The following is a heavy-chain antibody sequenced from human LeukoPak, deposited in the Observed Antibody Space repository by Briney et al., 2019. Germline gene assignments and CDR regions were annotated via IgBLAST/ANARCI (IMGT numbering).Heavy chain of an antibody. CDR1: GYTFTDYY. CDR3: ARANFLYCSSSTCLFDY. CDR2: INPNSGDT. J-gene: IGHJ4*02. D-gene: IGHD2-2*01. V-gene: IGHV1-2*02. Sequence: ASVKVSCKASGYTFTDYYLHWVRQAPGQGFEWMGWINPNSGDTNYAQKFQGRVTMTRDTSISTAHMEMSRLRSDDTAVYYCARANFLYCSSSTCLFDYWGQGTLVTVSS.